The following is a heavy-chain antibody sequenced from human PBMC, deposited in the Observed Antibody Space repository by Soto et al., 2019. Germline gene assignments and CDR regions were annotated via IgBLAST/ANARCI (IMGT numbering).Heavy chain of an antibody. Sequence: GGSLRLSCAASGFTFSSYGMHWVRQAPGKGLEWVAVISYDGSNKYYADSVKGRFTISRDNSKNTLYLQMNSLRAEDTAVYYCAKEQSGDFWSGYYRRGNWFDPWGQGTLVTVSS. J-gene: IGHJ5*02. CDR1: GFTFSSYG. CDR2: ISYDGSNK. V-gene: IGHV3-30*18. CDR3: AKEQSGDFWSGYYRRGNWFDP. D-gene: IGHD3-3*01.